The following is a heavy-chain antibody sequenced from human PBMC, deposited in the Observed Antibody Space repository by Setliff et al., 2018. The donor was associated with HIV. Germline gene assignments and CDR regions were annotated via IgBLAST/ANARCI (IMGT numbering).Heavy chain of an antibody. CDR2: IGGHGSII. J-gene: IGHJ4*02. CDR1: RFDFNNYW. V-gene: IGHV3-48*04. D-gene: IGHD3-16*01. CDR3: AVVPWGHSSLIIDH. Sequence: GGSLRLSCAASRFDFNNYWMCWVRQAPGKGLEWISFIGGHGSIIHYADSVKGRFTISRDNAKNSVYLQMHSLRVEDTAVYYCAVVPWGHSSLIIDHWGQGTPVTVSS.